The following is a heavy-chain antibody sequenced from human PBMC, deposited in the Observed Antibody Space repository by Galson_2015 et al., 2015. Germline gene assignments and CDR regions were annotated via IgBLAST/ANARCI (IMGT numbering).Heavy chain of an antibody. Sequence: SLRLSCAASGFTFSSYSMNWVRQAPGKGLEWVSSISSSSSYIYYADSVKGRFTISRDNAKNSLYLQMNSLRAEDTAVYYCARVTETTVTPWEYCFDYWGQGTLVTVSS. CDR2: ISSSSSYI. CDR3: ARVTETTVTPWEYCFDY. D-gene: IGHD4-17*01. CDR1: GFTFSSYS. J-gene: IGHJ4*02. V-gene: IGHV3-21*01.